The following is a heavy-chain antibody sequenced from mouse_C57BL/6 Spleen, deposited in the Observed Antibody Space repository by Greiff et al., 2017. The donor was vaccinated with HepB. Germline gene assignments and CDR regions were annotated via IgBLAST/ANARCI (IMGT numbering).Heavy chain of an antibody. CDR3: ARGDRYYAMDY. J-gene: IGHJ4*01. CDR2: IDPSDSET. Sequence: QVQLQQPGAELVRPGSSVKLSCKASGYTFTSYWMHWVKQRPIQGLEWIGNIDPSDSETHYNQKFKDKATLTVDKSSSTAYMQLSSLTSEDSAVYYCARGDRYYAMDYWGQGTSGTVSS. D-gene: IGHD2-13*01. CDR1: GYTFTSYW. V-gene: IGHV1-52*01.